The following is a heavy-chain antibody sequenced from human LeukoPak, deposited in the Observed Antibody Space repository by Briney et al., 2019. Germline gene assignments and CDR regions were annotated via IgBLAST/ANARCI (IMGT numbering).Heavy chain of an antibody. CDR3: ARLYCSVTSCYYYFDS. D-gene: IGHD2-2*01. CDR1: GFTFSSYG. Sequence: GGSLRLSCAASGFTFSSYGMHWVRQAPGKGLEWVAVIWYDGSNKYYADSVKGRFTTSRDNSKNTLYLQMNSLRAEDTAVYYCARLYCSVTSCYYYFDSWGQGTLVTVSP. CDR2: IWYDGSNK. V-gene: IGHV3-33*01. J-gene: IGHJ4*02.